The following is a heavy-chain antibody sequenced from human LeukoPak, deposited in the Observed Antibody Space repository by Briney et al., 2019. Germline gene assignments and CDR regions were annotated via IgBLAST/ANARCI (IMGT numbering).Heavy chain of an antibody. CDR2: IFYSGST. CDR1: GASIRSSSYY. CDR3: ASTLTYYYGSGSYYIDC. D-gene: IGHD3-10*01. Sequence: LGTLSLTCTVSGASIRSSSYYWGWIRQPPGGGLKWMGSIFYSGSTYYNASIKSRVTLSVDTCKNQLSLKQRSVTAADTAVYYCASTLTYYYGSGSYYIDCWGQGTLVTVSS. V-gene: IGHV4-39*01. J-gene: IGHJ4*02.